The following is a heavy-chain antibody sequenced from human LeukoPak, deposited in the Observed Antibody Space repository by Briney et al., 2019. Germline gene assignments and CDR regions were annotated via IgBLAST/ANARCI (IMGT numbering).Heavy chain of an antibody. J-gene: IGHJ4*02. CDR3: AVGIVLVPFDY. CDR1: GFTFRNYG. V-gene: IGHV3-30*02. CDR2: IRYDGSDE. Sequence: PGGSLRLSCAASGFTFRNYGIHWVRQAPGKGLEWVAFIRYDGSDEYYADSVKGRFTISRDNDKNSLYMQMNSLRAEDTAVYYCAVGIVLVPFDYWGQGTLVTVSS. D-gene: IGHD3-22*01.